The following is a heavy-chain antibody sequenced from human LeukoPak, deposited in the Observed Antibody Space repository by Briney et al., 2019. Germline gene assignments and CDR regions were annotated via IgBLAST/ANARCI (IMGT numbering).Heavy chain of an antibody. CDR2: THTSGST. D-gene: IGHD3-3*01. CDR3: ATLGYDFWSGYYPGNNAFDI. Sequence: SETLSLTCTVSGGSMNNYYWSWIRQPAGKGLEWIGRTHTSGSTYYNPSLKSRVTISVDTSKNQFSLKLSSVTAADTAVYYCATLGYDFWSGYYPGNNAFDIWGQGTKVTVSS. J-gene: IGHJ3*02. CDR1: GGSMNNYY. V-gene: IGHV4-4*07.